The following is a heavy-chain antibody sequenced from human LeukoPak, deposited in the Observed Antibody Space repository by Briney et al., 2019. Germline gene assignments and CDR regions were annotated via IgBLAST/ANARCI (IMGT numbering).Heavy chain of an antibody. CDR3: ASSGRGWRGFRGLIAAAGPVDY. CDR2: IYTSGST. D-gene: IGHD6-13*01. CDR1: GGSISSGSYY. V-gene: IGHV4-61*02. J-gene: IGHJ4*02. Sequence: SQTLSLTCTVSGGSISSGSYYWSWIRQPAGKGLEWIGRIYTSGSTNYNPSLKSRVTISVDTSKNQFSLKLSSVTAADTAVYYCASSGRGWRGFRGLIAAAGPVDYWGQGTLVTVSS.